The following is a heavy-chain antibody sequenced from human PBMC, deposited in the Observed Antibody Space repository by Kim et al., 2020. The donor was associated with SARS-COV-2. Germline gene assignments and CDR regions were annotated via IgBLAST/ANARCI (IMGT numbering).Heavy chain of an antibody. CDR3: AKDELNGVNGTFEH. V-gene: IGHV3-30*18. CDR2: ISYDGIKQ. J-gene: IGHJ1*01. CDR1: GFIFNNYA. D-gene: IGHD3-3*02. Sequence: GGSLRLSCAASGFIFNNYAMHWVRQAPARGLEWVAVISYDGIKQYYADSVKGRFTISRDSSENTVSLQMHSLRVEDTAVYYCAKDELNGVNGTFEHWGQGTLVTASS.